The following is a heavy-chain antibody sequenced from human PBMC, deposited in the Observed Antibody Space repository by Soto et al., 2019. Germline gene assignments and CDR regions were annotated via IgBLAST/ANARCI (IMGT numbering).Heavy chain of an antibody. CDR3: AREWLVWAGAYYFVY. CDR1: GGSVSISSNY. CDR2: IYYSGST. V-gene: IGHV4-39*01. J-gene: IGHJ4*02. D-gene: IGHD6-19*01. Sequence: SETLSLTCTVSGGSVSISSNYWGWIRQPPGKGLEWIANIYYSGSTYYNPSLKSRVTISLDTSKNQFSLKLSSVTAADTAVYYCAREWLVWAGAYYFVYWGQGTLVTVSS.